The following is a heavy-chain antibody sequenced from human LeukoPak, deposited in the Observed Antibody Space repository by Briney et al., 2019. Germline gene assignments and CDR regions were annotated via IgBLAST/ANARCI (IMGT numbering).Heavy chain of an antibody. CDR1: GYTFTDYY. J-gene: IGHJ5*02. Sequence: KVSCKASGYTFTDYYMHWVQQAPGKGLEWMGRVDPEDGETIYAEKFQGRVTITADTSTDTAYMELSSLRPEDTAVYYCARADGGYSSGWLGANWFDPWGQGTLVTVSS. CDR2: VDPEDGET. CDR3: ARADGGYSSGWLGANWFDP. V-gene: IGHV1-69-2*01. D-gene: IGHD6-19*01.